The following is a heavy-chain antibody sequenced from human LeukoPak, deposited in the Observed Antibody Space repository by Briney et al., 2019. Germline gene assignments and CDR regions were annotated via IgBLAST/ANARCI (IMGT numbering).Heavy chain of an antibody. J-gene: IGHJ3*02. Sequence: ASVEVSCKASGYTFTSYDINWVRQATGQGLEWMGWMNPNSGNTGYAEKLQGRVTMTTDTSTSTAYMELRSLRSDDTAVYYCARGRYCSGGSCYIWYTFDIWGQGTMVTVSS. CDR2: MNPNSGNT. D-gene: IGHD2-15*01. CDR1: GYTFTSYD. V-gene: IGHV1-8*01. CDR3: ARGRYCSGGSCYIWYTFDI.